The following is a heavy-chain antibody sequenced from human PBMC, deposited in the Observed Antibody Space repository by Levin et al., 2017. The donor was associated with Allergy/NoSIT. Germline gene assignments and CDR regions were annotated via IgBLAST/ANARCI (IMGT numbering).Heavy chain of an antibody. CDR1: GDSISGSVYC. CDR3: ARGWYPSAFDI. V-gene: IGHV4-39*01. J-gene: IGHJ3*02. D-gene: IGHD6-19*01. Sequence: GSLRLSCTVSGDSISGSVYCWGWIRQPPGKGLEWIGSIYYSGSTYYNPSLKSRVTISVDTSMNQFSLKLTSVTAADTAVYYCARGWYPSAFDIWGQGTMVPVSS. CDR2: IYYSGST.